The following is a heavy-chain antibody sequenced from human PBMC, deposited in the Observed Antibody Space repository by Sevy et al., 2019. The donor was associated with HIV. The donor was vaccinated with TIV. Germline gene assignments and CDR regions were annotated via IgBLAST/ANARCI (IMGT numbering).Heavy chain of an antibody. J-gene: IGHJ6*02. CDR3: ARDSGVYDFWSGYYRGKGYGMDV. V-gene: IGHV1-18*01. CDR2: ISAYNGNT. D-gene: IGHD3-3*01. Sequence: ASLKVSCKASGYTFTSYGISWVRQVPGQGLEWMGWISAYNGNTNYAQKLQGRVTMTTDTSTSTAYMELRSLRSDDTAVYYCARDSGVYDFWSGYYRGKGYGMDVWGQGTTVTVSS. CDR1: GYTFTSYG.